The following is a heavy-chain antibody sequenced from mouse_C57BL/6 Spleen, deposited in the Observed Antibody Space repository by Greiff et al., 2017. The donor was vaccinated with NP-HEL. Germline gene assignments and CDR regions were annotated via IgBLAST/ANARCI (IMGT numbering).Heavy chain of an antibody. D-gene: IGHD1-1*01. CDR2: IDPETGGT. Sequence: VQLQQSGAELVRPGASVTLSCKASGYTFTDYEMHWVKQTPVHGLEWIGAIDPETGGTAYNQKFKGKAILTADKSYSKAYMELRSLTSDASAVYYCTRERGDYYGSSDYWGQGTTLTVSS. CDR3: TRERGDYYGSSDY. J-gene: IGHJ2*01. CDR1: GYTFTDYE. V-gene: IGHV1-15*01.